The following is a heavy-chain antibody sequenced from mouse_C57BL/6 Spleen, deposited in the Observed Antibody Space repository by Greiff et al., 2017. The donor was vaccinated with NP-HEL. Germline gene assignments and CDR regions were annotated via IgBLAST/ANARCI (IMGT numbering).Heavy chain of an antibody. CDR3: ARKDSNYGDWFAY. J-gene: IGHJ3*01. Sequence: VQLKQPGAELVMPGASVKLSCKASGYTFTSYWMHWVKQRPGQGLEWIGEIDPSDSYTNYNQKFKGKSTLTVDKSSSTAYMQLSSLTSEDSAVYYCARKDSNYGDWFAYWGQGTLVTVSA. CDR2: IDPSDSYT. V-gene: IGHV1-69*01. D-gene: IGHD2-5*01. CDR1: GYTFTSYW.